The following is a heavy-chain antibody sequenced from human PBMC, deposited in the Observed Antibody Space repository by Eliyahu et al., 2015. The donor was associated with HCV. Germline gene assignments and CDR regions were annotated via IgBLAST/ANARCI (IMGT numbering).Heavy chain of an antibody. J-gene: IGHJ4*02. V-gene: IGHV3-11*06. Sequence: QVQLVESGGGLVKPGGSLRLSCAASGFTFSDYYMSWIRQAPGKGLEWVSYISSSSGYTNYADSVKGRFTISRDNAKNSLSLQMNSLRAEDTAVYYCASTTNWATKELDYWGQGTLVTVSS. CDR3: ASTTNWATKELDY. D-gene: IGHD1-1*01. CDR1: GFTFSDYY. CDR2: ISSSSGYT.